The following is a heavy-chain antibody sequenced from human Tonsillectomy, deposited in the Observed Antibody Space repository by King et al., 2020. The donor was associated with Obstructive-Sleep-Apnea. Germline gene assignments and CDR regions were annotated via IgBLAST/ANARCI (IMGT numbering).Heavy chain of an antibody. Sequence: CMASGYSFTSYWIGWVRQMPGKGLEWMGIIYPGDSDTRYNPSFQAQVTLSADKSISTAYLQWSSLKASDTAMYYCARPSDSDPKDAFAIWVQGKMVTVSS. D-gene: IGHD3-22*01. V-gene: IGHV5-51*01. CDR3: ARPSDSDPKDAFAI. CDR1: GYSFTSYW. J-gene: IGHJ3*02. CDR2: IYPGDSDT.